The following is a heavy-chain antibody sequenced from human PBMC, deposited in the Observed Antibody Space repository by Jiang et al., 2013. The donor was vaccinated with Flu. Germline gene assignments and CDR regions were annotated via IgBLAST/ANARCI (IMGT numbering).Heavy chain of an antibody. CDR2: IYYSGST. J-gene: IGHJ4*02. Sequence: GSGLVKPSQTLSLTCTVSGGSISSGDYYWSWIRQPPGKGLEWIGYIYYSGSTYYNPSLKSRVTISVDTSKNQFPLKLSSVTAADTAVYYCATAMIDLTSPDYWGQGTLVTVSS. D-gene: IGHD3-22*01. CDR3: ATAMIDLTSPDY. V-gene: IGHV4-30-4*01. CDR1: GGSISSGDYY.